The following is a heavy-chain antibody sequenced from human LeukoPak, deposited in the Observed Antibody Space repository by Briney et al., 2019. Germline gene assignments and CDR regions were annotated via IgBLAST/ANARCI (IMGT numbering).Heavy chain of an antibody. CDR2: IESDGTST. Sequence: GGSLRLSCAASGFTFTTSWMHWFRQAPGKGLVWVSRIESDGTSTTYADSVKGRFTISRDNAKNTLYLQMNSLRAEDTAVYYCARDQYSSTWYRGTFDVWGQGTMVSVSS. J-gene: IGHJ3*01. CDR3: ARDQYSSTWYRGTFDV. V-gene: IGHV3-74*01. D-gene: IGHD6-13*01. CDR1: GFTFTTSW.